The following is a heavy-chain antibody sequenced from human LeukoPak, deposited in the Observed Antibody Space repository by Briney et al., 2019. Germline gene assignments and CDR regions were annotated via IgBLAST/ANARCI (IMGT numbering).Heavy chain of an antibody. CDR3: AREYDSSGYDAFDI. CDR2: VSGTGGST. D-gene: IGHD3-22*01. V-gene: IGHV3-23*01. Sequence: GGSLRLSCAASGFTFSSYSMSWVRQAPGKGLEWVSAVSGTGGSTYYADSVKGRFTISRDNSKNTLYLQMNSLRAADTAVYYCAREYDSSGYDAFDIWGQGTMVTVSS. CDR1: GFTFSSYS. J-gene: IGHJ3*02.